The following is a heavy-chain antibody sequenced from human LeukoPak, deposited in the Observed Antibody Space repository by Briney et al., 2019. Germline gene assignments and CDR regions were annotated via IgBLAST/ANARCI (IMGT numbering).Heavy chain of an antibody. D-gene: IGHD2-15*01. V-gene: IGHV4-34*01. CDR1: GGSFSGYY. J-gene: IGHJ4*02. CDR3: ARGVVVVAGTFDY. Sequence: SETLSLTCAVYGGSFSGYYWSWIRQPPGKGLEWVGEINHRGSTNYNPSLKSRVTISVDTSKNQFSLKLSSVTAADTAVYYCARGVVVVAGTFDYWGQGTLVTVSS. CDR2: INHRGST.